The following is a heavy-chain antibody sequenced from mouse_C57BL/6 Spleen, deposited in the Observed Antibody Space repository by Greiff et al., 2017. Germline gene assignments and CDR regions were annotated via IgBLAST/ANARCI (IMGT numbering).Heavy chain of an antibody. V-gene: IGHV1-69*01. CDR1: GYTFTSYW. D-gene: IGHD2-5*01. CDR3: ARGSKHAWFAY. CDR2: IDPSDSYT. J-gene: IGHJ3*01. Sequence: LQQPGAELVMPGASVKLSCKASGYTFTSYWMHWVKQRPGQGLEWIGEIDPSDSYTNYNQKFKGKSTLTVDKSSSTAYMQLSSLTSEDSAVYYCARGSKHAWFAYWGQGTLVTVSA.